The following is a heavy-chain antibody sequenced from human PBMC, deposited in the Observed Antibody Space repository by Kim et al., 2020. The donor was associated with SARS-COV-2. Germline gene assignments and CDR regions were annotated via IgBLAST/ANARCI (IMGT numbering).Heavy chain of an antibody. Sequence: YADSVRGRFTSSRDDSENKLYLQMDSLSAGDTAVYYCARPSSSHFDFWGQGTLVTVSS. J-gene: IGHJ4*02. D-gene: IGHD3-10*01. CDR3: ARPSSSHFDF. V-gene: IGHV3-33*01.